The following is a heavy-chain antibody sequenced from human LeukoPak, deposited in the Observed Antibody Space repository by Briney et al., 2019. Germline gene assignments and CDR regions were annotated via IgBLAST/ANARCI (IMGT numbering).Heavy chain of an antibody. D-gene: IGHD1-1*01. V-gene: IGHV1-46*03. CDR3: ARDPRVAWNDWGWFDP. CDR1: GCTFTSYY. CDR2: INPRGGST. Sequence: GASVKVSCKASGCTFTSYYMHWVRQAPGQGPEWMGIINPRGGSTNYAQKFQGRVTMTRDTSTSTVYMELSSLRSEDTAVYYCARDPRVAWNDWGWFDPWGQGTLVTVSS. J-gene: IGHJ5*02.